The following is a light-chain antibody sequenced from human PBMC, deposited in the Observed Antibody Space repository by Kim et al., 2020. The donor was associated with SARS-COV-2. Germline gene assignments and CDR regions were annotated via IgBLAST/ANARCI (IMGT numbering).Light chain of an antibody. J-gene: IGLJ3*02. CDR3: AAWDDSLNGPV. CDR2: SNN. CDR1: SSNIGSNT. Sequence: QSVLTQPPSASGTPGQRVTISCSGSSSNIGSNTVNWYQQVPGTAPKLLIYSNNQRPSGVPDRFSGSKSGTSASLAISGLQSEDEADYYCAAWDDSLNGPVFGGGTQLIVL. V-gene: IGLV1-44*01.